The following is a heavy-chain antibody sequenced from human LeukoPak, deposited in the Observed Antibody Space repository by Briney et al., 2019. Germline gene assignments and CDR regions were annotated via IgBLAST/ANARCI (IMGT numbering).Heavy chain of an antibody. V-gene: IGHV3-21*01. CDR1: GFTFSTYT. D-gene: IGHD3-10*01. Sequence: GGSLRLSCAASGFTFSTYTMNWVRQAPGQGLEWVSSISNSGTYINYADSVKGRFTISTDNAEYSLYLQMSSLRAEDTAVYYCARDDSARGTMVRGNYWGQGTLVTVSS. CDR3: ARDDSARGTMVRGNY. CDR2: ISNSGTYI. J-gene: IGHJ4*02.